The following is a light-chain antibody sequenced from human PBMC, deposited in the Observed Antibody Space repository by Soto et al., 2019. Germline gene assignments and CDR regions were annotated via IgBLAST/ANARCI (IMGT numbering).Light chain of an antibody. Sequence: DIQLTQSPSFLSASVGDRVTITCRVSQGINNYLVWYQQKPGNAPKLLIYVASTLQSVVPSRFSGSGSGTHFTLTISSLQPEDFATYYCQQVNRYPYTFCQGTKVEIK. CDR2: VAS. CDR3: QQVNRYPYT. V-gene: IGKV1-9*01. J-gene: IGKJ2*01. CDR1: QGINNY.